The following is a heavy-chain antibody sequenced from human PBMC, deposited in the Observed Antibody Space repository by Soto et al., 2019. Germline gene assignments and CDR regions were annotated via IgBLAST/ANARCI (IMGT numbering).Heavy chain of an antibody. CDR3: ARGGYSGYDLWSPYYYMDV. J-gene: IGHJ6*03. CDR1: GYTFTSYY. V-gene: IGHV1-46*03. D-gene: IGHD5-12*01. Sequence: ASVTVSCKASGYTFTSYYMHWVRQAPGQGLEWMGIINPSGGSTSYAQKFQGRVTMTRDTSTSTVYMELSSLRSEDTAVYYCARGGYSGYDLWSPYYYMDVWGKGTTVTVSS. CDR2: INPSGGST.